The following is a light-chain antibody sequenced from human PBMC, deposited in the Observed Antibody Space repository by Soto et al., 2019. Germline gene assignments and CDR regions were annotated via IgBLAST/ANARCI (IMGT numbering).Light chain of an antibody. CDR2: EVI. V-gene: IGLV2-8*01. CDR3: SSYGGSNNLV. Sequence: QSVLTQPPSASGSPGQSVTISFTGNSSDVGGYNYVSWYQQHPGKAPKLMIYEVIKRPSGVPDRFSGSKSGNTASLTVSGLQGEDEADYCCSSYGGSNNLVFGGGTKLTVL. CDR1: SSDVGGYNY. J-gene: IGLJ3*02.